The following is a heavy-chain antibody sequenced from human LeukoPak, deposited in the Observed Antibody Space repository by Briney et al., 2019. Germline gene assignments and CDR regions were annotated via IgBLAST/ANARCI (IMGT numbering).Heavy chain of an antibody. D-gene: IGHD3-22*01. V-gene: IGHV3-64D*09. J-gene: IGHJ4*02. CDR3: VRTHYYDSSDFFDY. Sequence: GGSLRLSCSASGFTFSSYAMHWVRQAPGKGLEYVSGITTNGGSTYYADSVKGRFTISRDNSKNTLYLQMSSLRPEDTSVYYCVRTHYYDSSDFFDYWGQGTLVTASS. CDR1: GFTFSSYA. CDR2: ITTNGGST.